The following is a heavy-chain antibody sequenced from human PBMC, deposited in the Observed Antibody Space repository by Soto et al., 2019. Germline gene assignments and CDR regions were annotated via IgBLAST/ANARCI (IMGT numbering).Heavy chain of an antibody. V-gene: IGHV4-34*01. Sequence: PSETLSVNGAVYVGSFSGYYWTWIRQPPGKGLEWIGEINHSGSTNYKPSLRSRVTIPVDTSKDQLSLKVNSVTAADTAVYYCARGRTLITGTSLDYWGQGTLVTVSS. CDR3: ARGRTLITGTSLDY. CDR2: INHSGST. J-gene: IGHJ4*02. D-gene: IGHD1-20*01. CDR1: VGSFSGYY.